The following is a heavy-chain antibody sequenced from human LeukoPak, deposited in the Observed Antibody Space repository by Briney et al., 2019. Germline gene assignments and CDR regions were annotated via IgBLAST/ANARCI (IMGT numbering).Heavy chain of an antibody. CDR1: GFTFSDYY. CDR2: ITISGSPT. CDR3: AKNWGTDY. D-gene: IGHD7-27*01. V-gene: IGHV3-11*01. J-gene: IGHJ4*02. Sequence: GGSLRLSCAASGFTFSDYYMSWVRQAPGKGLQWISCITISGSPTYYADSVKGRFTISRDNAGNSLYLQMNSLRAEDTAVYYCAKNWGTDYWGQGTLVTVSS.